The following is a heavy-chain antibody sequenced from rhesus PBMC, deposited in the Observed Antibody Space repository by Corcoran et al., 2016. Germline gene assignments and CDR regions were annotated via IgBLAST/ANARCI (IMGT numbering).Heavy chain of an antibody. D-gene: IGHD5-42*01. Sequence: QVQLQESGPGLVKPSETLSLTCAASGYSISSGYYWGWILQPPGKGLGWSGRFYGSGGTNYLNPSLKSRVTLSVDTSKNQFSLKLSSVTAADTAVYYCARVGSSWSEWDTVGTEWYFDLWGPGTPITISS. V-gene: IGHV4S14*01. CDR1: GYSISSGYY. J-gene: IGHJ2*01. CDR3: ARVGSSWSEWDTVGTEWYFDL. CDR2: FYGSGGTN.